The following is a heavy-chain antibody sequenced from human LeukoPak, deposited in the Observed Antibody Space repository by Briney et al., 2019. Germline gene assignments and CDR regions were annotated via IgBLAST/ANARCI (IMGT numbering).Heavy chain of an antibody. CDR1: GFTVSSNY. V-gene: IGHV3-66*01. CDR3: AGGVRGASFDY. D-gene: IGHD3-10*01. CDR2: IYRDDRT. Sequence: GGSLRLSCAASGFTVSSNYMTWVRQAPGKGLEWVSIIYRDDRTYYADSVKDRFTISRDNSKETLYLQMNSLRAEDTAVYYCAGGVRGASFDYWGQGTLVTVSS. J-gene: IGHJ4*02.